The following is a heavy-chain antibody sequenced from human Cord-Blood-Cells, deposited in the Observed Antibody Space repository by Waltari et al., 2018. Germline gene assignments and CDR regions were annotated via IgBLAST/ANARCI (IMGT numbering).Heavy chain of an antibody. V-gene: IGHV2-5*01. D-gene: IGHD3-3*01. CDR3: AQGRGGGGWDFWSGYLFDY. Sequence: GPTLVKPTQTLTLTCTFSGFSLSTSGVGVGWIRQPPGKALEWLALIYWNDDKRYSPSLKSRLTITKDTPKNQVVLTMTNMDPVDTATYYGAQGRGGGGWDFWSGYLFDYWGQGTLVTVSS. CDR1: GFSLSTSGVG. CDR2: IYWNDDK. J-gene: IGHJ4*02.